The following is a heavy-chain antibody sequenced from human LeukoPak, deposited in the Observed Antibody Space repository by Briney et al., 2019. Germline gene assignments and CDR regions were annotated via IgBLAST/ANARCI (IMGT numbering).Heavy chain of an antibody. Sequence: GASVKVSCKASGYTFTSYDINWVRQATGQGLEWMGWINPNSGGTNYAQKFQGRVTMTRDTSISTAYMELSRLRSDDTAVYYCARDGGRGDYDILTGPNWFDPWGQGTLVTVSS. J-gene: IGHJ5*02. CDR1: GYTFTSYD. D-gene: IGHD3-9*01. V-gene: IGHV1-2*02. CDR3: ARDGGRGDYDILTGPNWFDP. CDR2: INPNSGGT.